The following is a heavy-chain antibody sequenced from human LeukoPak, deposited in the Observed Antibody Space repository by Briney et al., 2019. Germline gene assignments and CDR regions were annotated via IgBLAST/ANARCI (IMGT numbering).Heavy chain of an antibody. CDR2: IIPVLGIA. CDR3: AAPQSRISSYYYVMDV. V-gene: IGHV1-69*10. CDR1: GGTFRSYA. D-gene: IGHD2-15*01. Sequence: SVTVSFTASGGTFRSYAFTWVRQAPGQGLEWMGGIIPVLGIANYAQKFQGRVTITADESTSTAYMELSSLISEDTAVYYCAAPQSRISSYYYVMDVWGQGTSVTVSS. J-gene: IGHJ6*02.